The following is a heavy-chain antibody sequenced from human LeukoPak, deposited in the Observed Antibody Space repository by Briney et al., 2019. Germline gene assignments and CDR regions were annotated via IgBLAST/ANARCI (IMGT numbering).Heavy chain of an antibody. CDR3: AKDRPNYYGLNGDYYKRDGDY. Sequence: PGGSLRLSCAASGFTFNEFAMSWVRQAPGKGLQWVSSITSRGDGTYYAGSGKGRFTISRDNSRNTLYLQMISLRADDTAVYYCAKDRPNYYGLNGDYYKRDGDYWGQGTLVTVSA. D-gene: IGHD3-10*01. J-gene: IGHJ4*02. CDR2: ITSRGDGT. V-gene: IGHV3-23*01. CDR1: GFTFNEFA.